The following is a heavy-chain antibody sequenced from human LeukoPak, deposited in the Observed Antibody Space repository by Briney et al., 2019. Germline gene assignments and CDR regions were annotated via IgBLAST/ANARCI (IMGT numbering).Heavy chain of an antibody. CDR3: ARADSPAYSSSSLGDGMDV. CDR2: IGTAGDT. J-gene: IGHJ6*02. D-gene: IGHD6-6*01. V-gene: IGHV3-13*01. CDR1: GFTFSSYD. Sequence: GGSLRLSCAASGFTFSSYDMHWVRQVTGKGLEWVSAIGTAGDTYYPGSVKGRFTISRENAKNSLYLQMNSLRAGDTVVYYCARADSPAYSSSSLGDGMDVWGQGTTVTVSS.